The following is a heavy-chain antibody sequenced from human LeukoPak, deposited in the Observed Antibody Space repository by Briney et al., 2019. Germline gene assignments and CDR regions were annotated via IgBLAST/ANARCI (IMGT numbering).Heavy chain of an antibody. Sequence: SETLSLTCAVYGGSFNVYYWSWIRQPPGKGLEWIGEINHSGSTNYNPSLKSRVTISVDTSKNQFSLKLSSVTAADTAVYYCARGAGELYYYGSEYYMDVWGKGTTVTVSS. CDR2: INHSGST. J-gene: IGHJ6*03. V-gene: IGHV4-34*01. D-gene: IGHD3-10*01. CDR1: GGSFNVYY. CDR3: ARGAGELYYYGSEYYMDV.